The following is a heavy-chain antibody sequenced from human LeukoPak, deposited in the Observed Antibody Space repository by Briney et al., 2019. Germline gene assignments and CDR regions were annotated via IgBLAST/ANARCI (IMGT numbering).Heavy chain of an antibody. Sequence: GGSLRLSCAASGFTFSSYWMSWVRQAPGKGLEWVANIKQDGSEKYYVDSVKGRFTISRDNAKNSLYLQMNSLRAEDTAVYYCARAQTTVIYYFDYWGQGTLVTVSS. V-gene: IGHV3-7*03. J-gene: IGHJ4*02. CDR2: IKQDGSEK. D-gene: IGHD4-11*01. CDR1: GFTFSSYW. CDR3: ARAQTTVIYYFDY.